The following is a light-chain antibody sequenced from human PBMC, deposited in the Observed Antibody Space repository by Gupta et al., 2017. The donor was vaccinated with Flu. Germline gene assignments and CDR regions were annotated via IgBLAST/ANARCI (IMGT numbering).Light chain of an antibody. CDR3: MQAREPPYS. CDR2: LGS. Sequence: IVLTQSPLSLPVTPGEPASISCRSSQSLLHSNGYNYFDWYLQKPGQSPQLLIYLGSNRASGVPDRFSGSGSGTDFTLKISRVEAEDVGVYYCMQAREPPYSFGQGTKLEIK. V-gene: IGKV2-28*01. CDR1: QSLLHSNGYNY. J-gene: IGKJ2*03.